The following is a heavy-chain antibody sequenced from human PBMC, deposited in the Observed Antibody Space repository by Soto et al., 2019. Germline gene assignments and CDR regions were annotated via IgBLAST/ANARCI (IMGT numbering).Heavy chain of an antibody. Sequence: PSETLSLTCTVSGGSISSGDYYWSWIRQPPGMGLEWIGYIYHSGSTYYNPSLRSRVTISVDTSKNQFSLKLSSVTAADTAVYYCARVVDYCDPYYYYGMDVWGQGTTVTVSS. CDR2: IYHSGST. V-gene: IGHV4-30-4*01. D-gene: IGHD3-22*01. CDR1: GGSISSGDYY. J-gene: IGHJ6*02. CDR3: ARVVDYCDPYYYYGMDV.